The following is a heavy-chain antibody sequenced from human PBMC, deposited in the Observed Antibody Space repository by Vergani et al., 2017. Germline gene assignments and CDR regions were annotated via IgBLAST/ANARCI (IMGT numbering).Heavy chain of an antibody. CDR1: GGSFSGYY. CDR2: INHSGST. D-gene: IGHD6-13*01. Sequence: QVQLQQWGAGLLKPSETLSLTCAVYGGSFSGYYWSWIRQPPGKGVEWIGEINHSGSTNYNPSLKSRVTISVDTSKNQFSLKLSSVTAADTAVYYCARGKPGYSSSWYYGFPYWGQGTLVTVSS. CDR3: ARGKPGYSSSWYYGFPY. V-gene: IGHV4-34*01. J-gene: IGHJ4*02.